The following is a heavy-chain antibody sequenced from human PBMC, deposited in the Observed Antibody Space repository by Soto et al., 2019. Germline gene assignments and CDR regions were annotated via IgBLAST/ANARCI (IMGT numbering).Heavy chain of an antibody. CDR3: AKGTSSEFLLSFDD. Sequence: GGSLRLSCMASGFPPSTYGFSTYAMTWVRQPPGKGLEWVSVITGSGSHSYYADSVKGRFTISRDNSRNTLFLQMDSLRADDTAVYFCAKGTSSEFLLSFDDWGHGTLVTVS. D-gene: IGHD3-10*01. J-gene: IGHJ4*01. CDR2: ITGSGSHS. V-gene: IGHV3-23*01. CDR1: GFPPSTYGFSTYA.